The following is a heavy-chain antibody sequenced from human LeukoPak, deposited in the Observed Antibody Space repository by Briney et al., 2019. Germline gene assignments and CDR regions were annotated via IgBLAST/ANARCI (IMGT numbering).Heavy chain of an antibody. V-gene: IGHV4-31*03. CDR2: SYYSGTT. J-gene: IGHJ4*02. D-gene: IGHD2-2*01. CDR3: ARGDCSSSPCYLDY. Sequence: SETLSLTCTVSGGSISSGDYYWSWIRQRPGEGLEWIGYSYYSGTTHYNTSLKSRVTISVDTSKSQFSLKLSSVTAADTAVYYCARGDCSSSPCYLDYWGQGALVTVSS. CDR1: GGSISSGDYY.